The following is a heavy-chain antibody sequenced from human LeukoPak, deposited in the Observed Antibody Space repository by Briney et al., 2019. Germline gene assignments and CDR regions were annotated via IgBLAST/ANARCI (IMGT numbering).Heavy chain of an antibody. V-gene: IGHV1-69*01. Sequence: SVTISCKASGGTFSSYAISWVRQAPAQGIEWMGGIIPIFGIANYAQTFQGRVTTTADESTSTAYMELSSSRSEDTAVYYSPTEGRAYRPGRFDPWGQGTLVTVSS. CDR1: GGTFSSYA. CDR2: IIPIFGIA. D-gene: IGHD1-14*01. CDR3: PTEGRAYRPGRFDP. J-gene: IGHJ5*02.